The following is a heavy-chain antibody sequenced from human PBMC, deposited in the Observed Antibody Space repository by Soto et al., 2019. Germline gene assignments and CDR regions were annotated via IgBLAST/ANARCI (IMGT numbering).Heavy chain of an antibody. Sequence: ASVKVSCKASGYTFTSYGISWVRQAPGQGLEWMGWISAYNGNTNYAQKLQGRVTMTTDTSTSTAYMELRSLRSDDTAVYYCASGPPIHSSAMKSWFDPWGQGTLVTVSS. CDR1: GYTFTSYG. D-gene: IGHD3-22*01. CDR2: ISAYNGNT. V-gene: IGHV1-18*01. CDR3: ASGPPIHSSAMKSWFDP. J-gene: IGHJ5*02.